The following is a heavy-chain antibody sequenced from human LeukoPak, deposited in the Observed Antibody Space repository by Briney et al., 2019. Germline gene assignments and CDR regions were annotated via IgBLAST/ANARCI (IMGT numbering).Heavy chain of an antibody. J-gene: IGHJ4*02. Sequence: GGSLRLSCAASGFTFSIYSMNWVRQAPGKGLEWVSSISSSSSYIYYADSVKGRFTISRDNAKNSLYLQMNSLRAEDTAVYYCARGHGSGSYGDFDYWGQGTLVTVSS. D-gene: IGHD3-10*01. CDR1: GFTFSIYS. V-gene: IGHV3-21*01. CDR3: ARGHGSGSYGDFDY. CDR2: ISSSSSYI.